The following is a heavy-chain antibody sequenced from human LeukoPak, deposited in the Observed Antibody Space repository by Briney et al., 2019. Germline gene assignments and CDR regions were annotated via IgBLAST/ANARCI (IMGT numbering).Heavy chain of an antibody. CDR1: GFTVGDNY. Sequence: GGSLRLSCAGSGFTVGDNYMNWVRQAPGKGLEWVSAIYSGGTTYYADSVKGRFTISRDNSKNTLYLQMNSLRAEDTAVYYCARGHISHEFDYWGQGTLVTVSS. CDR2: IYSGGTT. CDR3: ARGHISHEFDY. D-gene: IGHD3-3*02. V-gene: IGHV3-53*01. J-gene: IGHJ4*02.